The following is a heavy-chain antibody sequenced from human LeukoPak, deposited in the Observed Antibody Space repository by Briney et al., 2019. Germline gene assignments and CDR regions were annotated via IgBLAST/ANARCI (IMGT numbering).Heavy chain of an antibody. V-gene: IGHV1-18*01. CDR1: GYTFTSYG. CDR2: ISAYNGNT. Sequence: ASVKVSCKASGYTFTSYGISWVRQAPGQGREWMGWISAYNGNTNYAQKLQGRVTMTTDTSTSTAYMELRSLRSDDTAVYYCARGSRVVIKHPFDYWGQGTLVTVSS. J-gene: IGHJ4*02. CDR3: ARGSRVVIKHPFDY. D-gene: IGHD3-3*01.